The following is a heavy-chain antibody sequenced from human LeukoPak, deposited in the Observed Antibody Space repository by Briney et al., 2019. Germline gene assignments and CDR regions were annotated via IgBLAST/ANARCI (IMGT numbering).Heavy chain of an antibody. V-gene: IGHV4-59*01. CDR3: ARSRVWGSFDY. CDR1: GGSFSGYY. D-gene: IGHD3-16*01. CDR2: IYYSGST. Sequence: SETLSLTCAVYGGSFSGYYWSWIRQPPGKGLEWIGYIYYSGSTNYNPSLKSRVTISVDTSKNQFSLKLSSVTAADTAVYYCARSRVWGSFDYWGQGTLVTASS. J-gene: IGHJ4*02.